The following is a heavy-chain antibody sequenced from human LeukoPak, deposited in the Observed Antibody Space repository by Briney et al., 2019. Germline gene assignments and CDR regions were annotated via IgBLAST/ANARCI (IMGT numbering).Heavy chain of an antibody. Sequence: GASVKVSCKASGHTFTSYGISWVRQAPGQGLEWMGWISAYNGNTNYAQKLQGRVTMTTDTSTSTAYMWLRSVRSDDTAVYYCARDRRSSSWHPDAFDIWGQGTMVTVSS. CDR3: ARDRRSSSWHPDAFDI. CDR1: GHTFTSYG. CDR2: ISAYNGNT. D-gene: IGHD6-13*01. J-gene: IGHJ3*02. V-gene: IGHV1-18*01.